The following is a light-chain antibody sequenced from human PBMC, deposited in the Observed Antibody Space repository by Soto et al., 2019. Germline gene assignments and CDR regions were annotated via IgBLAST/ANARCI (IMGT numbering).Light chain of an antibody. CDR2: GVT. J-gene: IGLJ1*01. Sequence: QSVLTQPASVSGSPGQSITISCTGNHNDIGTYDYVSWYQQHPGRAPRLLIHGVTTRPSGISGRFSASKSGLTASLTISALQPEDEADYYCSSLTSNRIYVFGPGTKVTVL. CDR1: HNDIGTYDY. CDR3: SSLTSNRIYV. V-gene: IGLV2-14*03.